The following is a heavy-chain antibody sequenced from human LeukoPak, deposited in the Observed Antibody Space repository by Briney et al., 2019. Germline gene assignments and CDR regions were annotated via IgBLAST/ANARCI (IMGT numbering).Heavy chain of an antibody. V-gene: IGHV4-59*01. J-gene: IGHJ4*02. CDR2: IYYSGST. CDR3: ARTGYCSGNSCYLNPIDY. D-gene: IGHD2-15*01. CDR1: GGSISSYY. Sequence: SETLSLTCTVSGGSISSYYWSWIRQPPGKGLERIGYIYYSGSTNYNPSLKSRVTISVDTSKNQLSLKLSSVTAEDTAVYYCARTGYCSGNSCYLNPIDYWGQGTLVTVSS.